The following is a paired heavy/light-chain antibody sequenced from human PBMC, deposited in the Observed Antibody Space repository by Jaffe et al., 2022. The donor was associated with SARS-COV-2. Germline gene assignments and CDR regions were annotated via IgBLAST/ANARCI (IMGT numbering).Light chain of an antibody. V-gene: IGKV4-1*01. CDR2: WAS. Sequence: DIVMRQSPDSLAVSLGERATITCESSQTLFLDSYKKISVAWYQKKPGLPPKLLIAWASVREPGVPDRFSGSGSGTHFTLTINSLQPEDVAIYFCQQYAASPRTFGPGTSVELK. CDR3: QQYAASPRT. J-gene: IGKJ1*01. CDR1: QTLFLDSYKKIS.
Heavy chain of an antibody. CDR2: IIPILRAP. CDR3: AKDRSGDFHYMDV. D-gene: IGHD1-26*01. J-gene: IGHJ6*03. CDR1: GGSFNTLN. V-gene: IGHV1-69*15. Sequence: QVQLEQSGTEVERPGSSVRVSCKASGGSFNTLNINWLRQAPGQGLEWMGRIIPILRAPEYAQRFQGRVIFTSDESTRTAYMELRSLTSDDTAIYFCAKDRSGDFHYMDVWANGTAVTVSS.